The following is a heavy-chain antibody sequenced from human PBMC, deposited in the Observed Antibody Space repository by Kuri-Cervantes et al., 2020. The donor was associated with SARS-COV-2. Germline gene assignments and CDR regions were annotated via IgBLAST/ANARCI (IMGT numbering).Heavy chain of an antibody. J-gene: IGHJ4*02. D-gene: IGHD2-15*01. CDR1: GFTFSSYS. Sequence: GESPKISCAASGFTFSSYSMNWVRQAPGEGLEWVSSINSSSSYIYYADSVKGRFTISRDNAKNSLYLQMNSLRAEDTAVYYCARDRGEDIVVVVAASAYDYWGQGTLVTVSS. CDR2: INSSSSYI. V-gene: IGHV3-21*01. CDR3: ARDRGEDIVVVVAASAYDY.